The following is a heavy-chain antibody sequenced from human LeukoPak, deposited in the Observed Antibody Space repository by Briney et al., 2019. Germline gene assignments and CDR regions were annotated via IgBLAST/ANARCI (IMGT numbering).Heavy chain of an antibody. Sequence: ASLKVSCKASGYTFTDYCLHWVRQAPGQGLQWMGWISPKHGGANYAQRFQGRVTMTLDTSSTTAYMEINRLTSDDTAVYYGARGGLTTFGDSQGFDPWGQGTLVTVAS. V-gene: IGHV1-2*02. J-gene: IGHJ5*02. D-gene: IGHD3-10*01. CDR3: ARGGLTTFGDSQGFDP. CDR2: ISPKHGGA. CDR1: GYTFTDYC.